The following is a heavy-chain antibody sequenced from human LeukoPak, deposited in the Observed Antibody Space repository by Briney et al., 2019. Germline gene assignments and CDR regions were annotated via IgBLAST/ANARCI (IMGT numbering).Heavy chain of an antibody. CDR2: ISSSSSYM. J-gene: IGHJ4*02. D-gene: IGHD3-22*01. V-gene: IGHV3-21*01. CDR1: GFTFSTNS. Sequence: GGSLRLSCAASGFTFSTNSMNWVRQAPGKGLEWASSISSSSSYMFYADSVKGRFTISRDNAKKSLYLQMNSLRAEDTAVYYCAKDLLPSDYYDSSGYYSLSSGSSSIDYWGQGTLVTVSS. CDR3: AKDLLPSDYYDSSGYYSLSSGSSSIDY.